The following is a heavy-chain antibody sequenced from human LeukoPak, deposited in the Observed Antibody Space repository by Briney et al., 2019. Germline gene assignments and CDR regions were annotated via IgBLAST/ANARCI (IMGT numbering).Heavy chain of an antibody. CDR1: GYTFTSYD. Sequence: ASVKVSCKASGYTFTSYDINWVRQATGQGLEWMGWMNPNSGNTGYAQKFQGRVTMTRNTSISTAYMELSRLRSDDTAVYYCARVIRNGIAVAGLGYWGQGTLVTVSS. V-gene: IGHV1-8*01. J-gene: IGHJ4*02. CDR3: ARVIRNGIAVAGLGY. CDR2: MNPNSGNT. D-gene: IGHD6-19*01.